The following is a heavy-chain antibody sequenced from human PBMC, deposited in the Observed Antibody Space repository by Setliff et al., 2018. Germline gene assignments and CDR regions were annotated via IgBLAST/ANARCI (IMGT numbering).Heavy chain of an antibody. V-gene: IGHV4-39*07. J-gene: IGHJ4*02. CDR3: ARILGYCSGGSCCVPY. CDR1: GGSISSSNYY. CDR2: IYYGGSA. Sequence: SETLSLTCTVSGGSISSSNYYWGWIRQPPGKGLEWIGNIYYGGSAYYNPSLKSRVTISVDTSKNQFSLKLSSVTAADTAMYYCARILGYCSGGSCCVPYWGQGTLVTVSS. D-gene: IGHD2-15*01.